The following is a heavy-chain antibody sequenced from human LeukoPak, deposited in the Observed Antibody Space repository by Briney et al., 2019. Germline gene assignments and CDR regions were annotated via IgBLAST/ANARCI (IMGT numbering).Heavy chain of an antibody. J-gene: IGHJ4*02. D-gene: IGHD3-10*01. CDR1: GFTFDDYA. Sequence: GRSLRLSCAASGFTFDDYAMHWVRQAPGKGLEWVSGISWNSGNLGYVDSVKGRFTISRDNAKNSLYLQMNSLRAEDTAVYYCARDLVGEGGATWGQGTLVTVSS. V-gene: IGHV3-9*01. CDR2: ISWNSGNL. CDR3: ARDLVGEGGAT.